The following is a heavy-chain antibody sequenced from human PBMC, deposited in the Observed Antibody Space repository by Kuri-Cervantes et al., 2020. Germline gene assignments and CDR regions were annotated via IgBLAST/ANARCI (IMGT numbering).Heavy chain of an antibody. V-gene: IGHV3-23*01. CDR3: AKGSSTSRPYYFDY. J-gene: IGHJ4*02. CDR2: ISGSGGST. CDR1: GFTFSSYA. Sequence: GGSLRLSCVASGFTFSSYAMSWVRQAPGKGLEWVSAISGSGGSTYYADSVKGRFTISRDNSQNTLYLQVNGLRAEDTAVYYCAKGSSTSRPYYFDYWGQGTLVTVSS. D-gene: IGHD6-13*01.